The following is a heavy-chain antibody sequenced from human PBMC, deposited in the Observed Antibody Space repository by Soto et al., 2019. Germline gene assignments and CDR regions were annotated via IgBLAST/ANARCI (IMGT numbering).Heavy chain of an antibody. CDR1: GFTLTSYS. CDR3: VRERGLSSYYGMDV. CDR2: ISSNSSHI. Sequence: GGSLRLSCAASGFTLTSYSINWVRQAPGKGLEWVSSISSNSSHIYYADSVKGRFTISRDNARNALYLEMNSLRAEDTAVYYCVRERGLSSYYGMDVWGQGTTVTVSS. V-gene: IGHV3-21*01. D-gene: IGHD3-10*01. J-gene: IGHJ6*02.